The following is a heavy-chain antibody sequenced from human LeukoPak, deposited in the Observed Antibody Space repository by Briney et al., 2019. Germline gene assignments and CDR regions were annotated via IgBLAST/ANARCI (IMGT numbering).Heavy chain of an antibody. V-gene: IGHV4-39*01. CDR1: GGSFSSYY. Sequence: PSETLFLTCAVYGGSFSSYYWGWIRQPPGKGLEWIGNIYYSGSTYYNPSLKSRVTISVDTSKNQFSLKLSSVTAADTAVYYCARPDYYYHHMDVWGKGPRSPSP. CDR2: IYYSGST. CDR3: ARPDYYYHHMDV. J-gene: IGHJ6*03.